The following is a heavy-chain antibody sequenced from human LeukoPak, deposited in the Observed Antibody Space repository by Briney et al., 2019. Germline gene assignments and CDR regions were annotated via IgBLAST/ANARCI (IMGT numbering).Heavy chain of an antibody. D-gene: IGHD1-26*01. J-gene: IGHJ4*02. CDR2: ISGSGGST. CDR3: AKSRGSYYDGNFDY. CDR1: GFTFSSYA. V-gene: IGHV3-23*01. Sequence: GGSLRLSCAASGFTFSSYAMSWVGQAPGKGLEWVSAISGSGGSTYYADSVKGRFTISRDNSKNTLYLQMNSLRAEDTAVYYCAKSRGSYYDGNFDYWGQGTLVTVSS.